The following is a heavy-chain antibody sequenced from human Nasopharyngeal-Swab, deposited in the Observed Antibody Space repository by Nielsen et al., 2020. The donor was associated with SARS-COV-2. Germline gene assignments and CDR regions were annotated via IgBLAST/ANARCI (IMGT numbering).Heavy chain of an antibody. D-gene: IGHD2-15*01. V-gene: IGHV3-23*01. CDR1: GLTIANYA. CDR3: AKDSGAGFCDDGSCFPTNH. CDR2: MSGRGEKT. Sequence: GGSLRLSCAASGLTIANYAMNWVRHAPGKGLEWVSGMSGRGEKTYYAESVKGRFTISRDVSKNTLYLQMNGLRAEDTAVYYCAKDSGAGFCDDGSCFPTNHWGQGTLVTVSS. J-gene: IGHJ5*02.